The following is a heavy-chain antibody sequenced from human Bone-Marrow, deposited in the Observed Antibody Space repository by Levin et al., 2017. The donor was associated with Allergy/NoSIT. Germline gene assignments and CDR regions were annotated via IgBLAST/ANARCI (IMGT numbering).Heavy chain of an antibody. V-gene: IGHV3-9*01. CDR3: ARDRRADTSIDYYWHYGMDV. CDR1: GFIFDDYA. CDR2: INWNSYSR. D-gene: IGHD5-18*01. J-gene: IGHJ6*02. Sequence: HAGGSLRLSCAASGFIFDDYAMYWVRQVPGKGLEWVSGINWNSYSRGYADSVKGRFTISRDNAENSLHLQMNSLRAEDTALYYCARDRRADTSIDYYWHYGMDVWGQGTTVTVSS.